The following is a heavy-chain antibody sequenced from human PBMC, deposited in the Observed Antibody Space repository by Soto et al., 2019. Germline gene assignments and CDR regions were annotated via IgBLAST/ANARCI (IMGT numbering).Heavy chain of an antibody. Sequence: QVQLVQSGAEVKKPGASVKVSCKASGYTFTSYGISWVRQAPGQGLEWMGWISANNGNTNYAQKVQGRVTMTTDTSTSTAYTEMRSLRSDDTAVYYCARDRGSYALDYWGQGTLVTVSS. CDR1: GYTFTSYG. J-gene: IGHJ4*02. D-gene: IGHD1-26*01. V-gene: IGHV1-18*01. CDR2: ISANNGNT. CDR3: ARDRGSYALDY.